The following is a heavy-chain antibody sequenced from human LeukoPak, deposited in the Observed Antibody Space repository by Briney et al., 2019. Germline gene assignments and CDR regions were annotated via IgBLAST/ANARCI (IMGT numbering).Heavy chain of an antibody. J-gene: IGHJ4*02. Sequence: GGSLRLSCAASGFTFDDYAMHWVRQAPGKGLEWVSGISWNSGSIGYADSVKGRFTISRDNAKNSLYLQMNSLRAEDTALYYCAKLYARQVGGYYFDYWGQGTLVTVSS. V-gene: IGHV3-9*01. D-gene: IGHD2-8*01. CDR2: ISWNSGSI. CDR3: AKLYARQVGGYYFDY. CDR1: GFTFDDYA.